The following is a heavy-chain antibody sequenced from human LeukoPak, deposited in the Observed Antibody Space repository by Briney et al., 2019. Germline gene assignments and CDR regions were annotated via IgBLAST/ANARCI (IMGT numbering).Heavy chain of an antibody. Sequence: GGSLRLSCAASGFTFSSYGMHWVRQAPGKGLEWVAFIRYDGSNKYYADSVKGRFTISRDNSKNTLYLQMNSLRAEDTAVYYCARPRMGIAVAVDYWGQGTLVTVSS. CDR2: IRYDGSNK. D-gene: IGHD6-19*01. CDR3: ARPRMGIAVAVDY. V-gene: IGHV3-30*02. CDR1: GFTFSSYG. J-gene: IGHJ4*02.